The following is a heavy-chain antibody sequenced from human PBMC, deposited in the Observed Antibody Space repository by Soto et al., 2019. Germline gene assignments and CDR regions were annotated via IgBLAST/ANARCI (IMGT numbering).Heavy chain of an antibody. Sequence: VSVKVSCKVSGYTLTELSMHWVRQAPGKGLEWMGGFDPEDGETIYAQKFQGRVTMTEDTSTDTAYMELSSLRSEDTAVYYCATSRSWEDGYIGFHWGQGTLVTVSS. V-gene: IGHV1-24*01. CDR1: GYTLTELS. CDR3: ATSRSWEDGYIGFH. D-gene: IGHD5-12*01. CDR2: FDPEDGET. J-gene: IGHJ4*02.